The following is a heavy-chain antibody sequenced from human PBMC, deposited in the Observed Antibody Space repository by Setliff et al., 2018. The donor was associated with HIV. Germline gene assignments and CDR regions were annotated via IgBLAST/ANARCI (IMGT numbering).Heavy chain of an antibody. J-gene: IGHJ4*03. CDR3: ARSPQGGYFDY. CDR2: TNSDGSST. V-gene: IGHV3-74*01. CDR1: GFTFSRDW. Sequence: GGSLRLSCAASGFTFSRDWMLWVRQPPGKGLVWVARTNSDGSSTSHADSVKGRFTISRDNSKNTLYLQMNSLRVEDTAVYHCARSPQGGYFDYWGQGTLVTVSS.